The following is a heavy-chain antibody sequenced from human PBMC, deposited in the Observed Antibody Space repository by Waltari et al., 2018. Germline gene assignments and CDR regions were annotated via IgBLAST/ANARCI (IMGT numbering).Heavy chain of an antibody. CDR3: ARQSYYDESGHD. CDR2: IYYRGTT. J-gene: IGHJ4*02. CDR1: GGSIRRRGYY. D-gene: IGHD3-22*01. V-gene: IGHV4-39*01. Sequence: QLELQESGPGLVKPSETLSPTCSVPGGSIRRRGYYWVWIRQPRGKGLGWIGSIYYRGTTYYNPSLNSRVTISVDTSKNQFSLKLTSVTAADTAMYFCARQSYYDESGHDWGQGTLVTVSS.